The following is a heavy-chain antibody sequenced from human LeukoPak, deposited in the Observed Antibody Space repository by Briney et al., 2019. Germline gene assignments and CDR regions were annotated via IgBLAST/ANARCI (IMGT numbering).Heavy chain of an antibody. J-gene: IGHJ4*02. CDR2: IYTSGST. CDR3: ARLIGTPNY. V-gene: IGHV4-61*02. D-gene: IGHD1-14*01. CDR1: GGSITNGSYY. Sequence: SETLSLTCNVSGGSITNGSYYWNWIRQPAGKGLEWIGRIYTSGSTNYNPSLKSRVTMSVDTSKNQFSLKLSSVTAADTAVYYCARLIGTPNYWGQGTLVTVSS.